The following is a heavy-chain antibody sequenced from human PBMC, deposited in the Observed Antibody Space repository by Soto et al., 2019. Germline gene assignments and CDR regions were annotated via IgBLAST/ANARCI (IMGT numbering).Heavy chain of an antibody. CDR3: AKDWPGTRTPGLDW. V-gene: IGHV3-23*01. D-gene: IGHD1-1*01. CDR1: GFTFSDYA. J-gene: IGHJ4*02. CDR2: ITKDGTAT. Sequence: GGSLRLSCAPSGFTFSDYAMSWVRQAPGKGLEWVSSITKDGTATNYADPVKGRFTISRDNSRNTLYLQMNSLRAEDTALYYCAKDWPGTRTPGLDWWALGTLVTVSS.